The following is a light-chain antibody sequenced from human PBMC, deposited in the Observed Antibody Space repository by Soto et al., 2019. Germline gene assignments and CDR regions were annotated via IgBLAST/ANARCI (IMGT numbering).Light chain of an antibody. V-gene: IGKV1-5*01. J-gene: IGKJ1*01. CDR1: QSISTW. CDR2: DGF. Sequence: DIQMTQSPSTLSASVVDRVTITFRASQSISTWLAWYQQRPGKAPNLLIYDGFSLESGAPSRFSGSGSGTEFTLTISSLQPDDFATYYCQQYNNYPTWTFGQGTKVDIK. CDR3: QQYNNYPTWT.